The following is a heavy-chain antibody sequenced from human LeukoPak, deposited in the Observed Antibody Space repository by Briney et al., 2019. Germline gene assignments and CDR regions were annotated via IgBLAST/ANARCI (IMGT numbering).Heavy chain of an antibody. Sequence: PGGSLRLSCAASGFTFSIYWMTWVRQAPGKGLEWVANIKTDGSQIYYMDSVKGRFTISRDNAKNSLYLQMNSLRAEDTAVYYCAREGVAGTRGPFDYWGQGTLVTVSS. D-gene: IGHD6-19*01. CDR3: AREGVAGTRGPFDY. CDR2: IKTDGSQI. J-gene: IGHJ4*02. CDR1: GFTFSIYW. V-gene: IGHV3-7*01.